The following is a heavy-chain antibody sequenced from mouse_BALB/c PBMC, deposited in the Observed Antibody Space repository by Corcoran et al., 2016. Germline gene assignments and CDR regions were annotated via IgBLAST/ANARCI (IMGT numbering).Heavy chain of an antibody. D-gene: IGHD2-2*01. CDR2: IYWDDDK. J-gene: IGHJ3*01. Sequence: QVTLKESGPGILQPYQTLSLTCSFSGFSLSTSGMGVSWIRQPSGKGLEWLAHIYWDDDKRYNPSLKSRLTISKDTSRNQVFLKITSVDTADTATYYCARTYGYSFFFAYWGQGTLVTVSA. CDR3: ARTYGYSFFFAY. CDR1: GFSLSTSGMG. V-gene: IGHV8-12*01.